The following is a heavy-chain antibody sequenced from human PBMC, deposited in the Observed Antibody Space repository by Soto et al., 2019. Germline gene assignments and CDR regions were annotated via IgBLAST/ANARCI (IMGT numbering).Heavy chain of an antibody. V-gene: IGHV4-4*02. Sequence: SETLSLTCAVSGGSISSSNWWSWVRQPPGKGLEWIGEIYHSGSTNYNPSLKSRVTISVDKSKNQFSLKLSSVTAADTAVYYCARVLLWFGEKYYFDYWGQGTLVT. J-gene: IGHJ4*02. CDR1: GGSISSSNW. CDR2: IYHSGST. CDR3: ARVLLWFGEKYYFDY. D-gene: IGHD3-10*01.